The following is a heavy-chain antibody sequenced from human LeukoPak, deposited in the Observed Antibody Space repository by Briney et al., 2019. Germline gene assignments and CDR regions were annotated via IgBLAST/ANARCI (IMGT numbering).Heavy chain of an antibody. CDR3: AKEANYYDSSGYPGKEGVYYFDY. CDR1: GFPFSSYG. CDR2: ISYDGSNK. V-gene: IGHV3-30*18. Sequence: PGGSLRLSCAASGFPFSSYGMHWVRQAPGKGLEWVAVISYDGSNKYYADSVKGRFTISRDNSKNTLYLQMNSLRAEDTAVYYCAKEANYYDSSGYPGKEGVYYFDYWGQGTLVTVSS. J-gene: IGHJ4*02. D-gene: IGHD3-22*01.